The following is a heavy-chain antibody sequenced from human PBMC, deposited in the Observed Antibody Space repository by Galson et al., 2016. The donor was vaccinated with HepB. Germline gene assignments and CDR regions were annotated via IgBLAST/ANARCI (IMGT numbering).Heavy chain of an antibody. CDR1: GGSISSLGHY. CDR2: MYYSGNA. Sequence: TLSLTCTVSGGSISSLGHYWTWIRQNPEKGLQWIGYMYYSGNAHYNPSLKSRVITSIDTSKNQFSLKLSSVTAADTAVYFCARSNYHDTSRAFDIWGQGTVITVSS. J-gene: IGHJ3*02. V-gene: IGHV4-31*03. CDR3: ARSNYHDTSRAFDI. D-gene: IGHD3-22*01.